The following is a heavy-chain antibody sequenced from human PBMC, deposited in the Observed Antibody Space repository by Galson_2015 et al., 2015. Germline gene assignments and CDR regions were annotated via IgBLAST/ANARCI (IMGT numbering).Heavy chain of an antibody. CDR2: INHSGST. Sequence: LSLTCTVSGGSISGYYWRWIRQPPGKGLEWIGEINHSGSTNYNPSLKSRVTISVDTSKNQFSLKLSSVTAADTAVYYCARREGRRYLYYYYYGMDVWGQGTTVTVSS. J-gene: IGHJ6*02. V-gene: IGHV4-34*01. CDR1: GGSISGYY. D-gene: IGHD1-1*01. CDR3: ARREGRRYLYYYYYGMDV.